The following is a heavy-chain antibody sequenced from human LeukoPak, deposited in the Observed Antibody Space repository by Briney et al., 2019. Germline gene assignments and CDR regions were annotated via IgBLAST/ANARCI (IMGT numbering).Heavy chain of an antibody. D-gene: IGHD6-19*01. CDR2: ISYDGSDK. CDR3: ARDISSGWSLEY. CDR1: GFTSTNFG. Sequence: PGGSLRLSCAASGFTSTNFGMHWVRQAPGKGLEWVTFISYDGSDKSYTDSVKGRFTISRDNSKNTLYLQMNSLRDDDTAVYYCARDISSGWSLEYWGQGTLVTVSS. V-gene: IGHV3-30*03. J-gene: IGHJ4*02.